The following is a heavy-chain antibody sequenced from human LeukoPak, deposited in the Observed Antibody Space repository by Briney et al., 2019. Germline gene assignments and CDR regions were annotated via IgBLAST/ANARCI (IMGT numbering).Heavy chain of an antibody. CDR2: IDHSGST. J-gene: IGHJ5*02. CDR1: GYSISSGYY. Sequence: SETLSLTCTVSGYSISSGYYWGWIRQPPGKGLEWIGSIDHSGSTYYNPSLKSRVTISVDTSKNQFSLKLSSVTAADTAVYYCARAHYDILTGYQNWFDPWGQGTLVTVSS. D-gene: IGHD3-9*01. CDR3: ARAHYDILTGYQNWFDP. V-gene: IGHV4-38-2*02.